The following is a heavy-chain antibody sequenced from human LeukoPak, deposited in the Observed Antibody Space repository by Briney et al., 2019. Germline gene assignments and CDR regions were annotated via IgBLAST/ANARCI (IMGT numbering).Heavy chain of an antibody. V-gene: IGHV3-23*01. CDR3: AKGGVVVVAALDY. CDR2: ISGSGGST. D-gene: IGHD2-15*01. Sequence: QSGGSLRLSCAASGFTFSSYAMSWVRQVPGKGLEWVSAISGSGGSTYYADSVKGRFTISRDNSKNTLYLQMNSLRAEDTAVYYCAKGGVVVVAALDYWGQGTLVTVSS. J-gene: IGHJ4*02. CDR1: GFTFSSYA.